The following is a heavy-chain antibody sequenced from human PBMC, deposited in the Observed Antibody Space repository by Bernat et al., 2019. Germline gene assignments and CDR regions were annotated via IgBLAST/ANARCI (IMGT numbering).Heavy chain of an antibody. J-gene: IGHJ3*02. D-gene: IGHD4-11*01. CDR1: GFTFSSYV. V-gene: IGHV3-30*01. CDR2: VSYDGNNK. CDR3: ATEGERMTTSSAFDI. Sequence: QVQLVESGGGVVQPGRSLRLSCAASGFTFSSYVMHWVRQAPDKGLEWVAVVSYDGNNKYSAASVRGRFSISRDNSKNTLYLQMNILRAEDTAVYYCATEGERMTTSSAFDILRQGTVVTVSS.